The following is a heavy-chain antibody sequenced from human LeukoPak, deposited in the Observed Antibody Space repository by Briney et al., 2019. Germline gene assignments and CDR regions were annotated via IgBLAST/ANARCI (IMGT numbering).Heavy chain of an antibody. CDR3: AGHGTAVTGDSGSWTHNWFDP. D-gene: IGHD6-13*01. V-gene: IGHV5-51*01. Sequence: GASLQISCKGSGSSFTSYWIGWVRPLPGKGLEWMGIIYPGDSDTRYSPSFQGQVTISADKSISTAYLQWSSLKASDTAMYYCAGHGTAVTGDSGSWTHNWFDPWGQGTLVTVSS. CDR2: IYPGDSDT. CDR1: GSSFTSYW. J-gene: IGHJ5*02.